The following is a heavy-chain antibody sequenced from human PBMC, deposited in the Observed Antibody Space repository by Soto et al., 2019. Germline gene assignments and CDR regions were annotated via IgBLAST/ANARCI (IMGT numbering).Heavy chain of an antibody. Sequence: GGSLRLSCAASGFTFSSYDMHWVRQATGKGLEWVSAIGTAGDTYYPGSVKGRFTISRENAKNSLYLQMNSLRAEDTAVYYCARGLRFLEWLPHRPPDNWFDPWGQGTLVTVSS. V-gene: IGHV3-13*01. CDR3: ARGLRFLEWLPHRPPDNWFDP. CDR1: GFTFSSYD. D-gene: IGHD3-3*01. J-gene: IGHJ5*02. CDR2: IGTAGDT.